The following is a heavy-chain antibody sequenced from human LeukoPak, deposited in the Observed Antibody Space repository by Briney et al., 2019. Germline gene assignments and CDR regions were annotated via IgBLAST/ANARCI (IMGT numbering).Heavy chain of an antibody. CDR1: GFTFNSYD. Sequence: GGSLRHSCAASGFTFNSYDMNWVRQAPGKGLEWLAVVSFDGKIRHYADSVKGRFTLSRDNSKNTLFLHMSSLRIEDTAVYYCARDLYPGQYTILTGPFDYWGQGILVTVSS. CDR2: VSFDGKIR. D-gene: IGHD3-9*01. V-gene: IGHV3-30*03. J-gene: IGHJ4*02. CDR3: ARDLYPGQYTILTGPFDY.